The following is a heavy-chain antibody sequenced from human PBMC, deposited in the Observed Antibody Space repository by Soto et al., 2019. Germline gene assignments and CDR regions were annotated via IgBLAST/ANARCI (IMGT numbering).Heavy chain of an antibody. CDR1: GYTFTGYY. J-gene: IGHJ4*02. CDR3: ARAGERYCSSTSCYGFVDY. V-gene: IGHV1-2*04. CDR2: INPNSGGT. Sequence: ASVKVSCKASGYTFTGYYMHWVRQAPGQGLEWMGWINPNSGGTNYAQKFQGWVTMTRDTSISTAYMELSRLRSDDTAVYYCARAGERYCSSTSCYGFVDYWGQGTLVTVSS. D-gene: IGHD2-2*01.